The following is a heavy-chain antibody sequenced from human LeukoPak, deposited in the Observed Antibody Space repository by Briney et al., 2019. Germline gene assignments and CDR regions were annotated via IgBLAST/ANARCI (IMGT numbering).Heavy chain of an antibody. CDR3: ARRIGYYDSSGPNFDY. Sequence: GESLKISCKGSGYSFTSYWIGWVRQLPGKGLEWMGIIYPGDSDTRYSPSFQGQVTISADKSISTAYLQWSSLKASDTAMYYCARRIGYYDSSGPNFDYWGQGTLVTVSS. CDR1: GYSFTSYW. J-gene: IGHJ4*02. V-gene: IGHV5-51*01. CDR2: IYPGDSDT. D-gene: IGHD3-22*01.